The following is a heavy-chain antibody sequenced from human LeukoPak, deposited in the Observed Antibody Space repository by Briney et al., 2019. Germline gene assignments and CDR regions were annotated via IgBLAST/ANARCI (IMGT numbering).Heavy chain of an antibody. D-gene: IGHD3-10*01. J-gene: IGHJ4*02. CDR2: IIPIFGTA. CDR1: GGTFSSYA. V-gene: IGHV1-69*13. Sequence: GSSVKVSCKASGGTFSSYAISWVRQAPGQGLEWMGGIIPIFGTANYAQKFQGRVTITADESTSTAYMELSSLRSEDTAVYYCARANPEMPFGRPWRTYYFDYWGQGTLVTVSS. CDR3: ARANPEMPFGRPWRTYYFDY.